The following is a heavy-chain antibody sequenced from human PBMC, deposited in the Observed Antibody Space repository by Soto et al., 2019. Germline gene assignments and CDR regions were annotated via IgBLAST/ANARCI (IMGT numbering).Heavy chain of an antibody. CDR1: VGTFSSYA. CDR3: ARAGGSSWLRVSYGMDV. D-gene: IGHD6-13*01. J-gene: IGHJ6*02. Sequence: QVQLVQSGAEVKKPGSSVKVSCKASVGTFSSYAISWVRQAPGQGLEWMGGIIPIFGTANYAQKFQGRVTVTAVHPASAAYLELGSLRSEDTAVYYCARAGGSSWLRVSYGMDVWGQGTTVTVSS. CDR2: IIPIFGTA. V-gene: IGHV1-69*01.